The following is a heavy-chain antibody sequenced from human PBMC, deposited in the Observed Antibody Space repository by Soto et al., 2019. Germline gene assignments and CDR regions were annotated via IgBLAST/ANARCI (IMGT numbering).Heavy chain of an antibody. D-gene: IGHD1-26*01. CDR2: IKPNSGGT. CDR3: ARGTRVGTLGPTTLWFDP. J-gene: IGHJ5*02. V-gene: IGHV1-2*04. CDR1: GYSFTGYY. Sequence: GASVKVSCKASGYSFTGYYMHWVRQAPGQGLEWMGWIKPNSGGTNYAQKFQGWVTMTRDTSISTAYMELGRLRSDDTAVYYCARGTRVGTLGPTTLWFDPWGQGTVVTVSS.